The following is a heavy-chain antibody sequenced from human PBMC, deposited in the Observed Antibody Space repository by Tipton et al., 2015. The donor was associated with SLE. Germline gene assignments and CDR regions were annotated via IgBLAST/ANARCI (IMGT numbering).Heavy chain of an antibody. J-gene: IGHJ4*02. CDR1: GFSVSSNY. CDR3: ARGGTTQWLVLGD. Sequence: SLRLSYAASGFSVSSNYMSWVRQAPGMGLECVSIIYSGGTTYYADSVKGRFTISRDTSKNTLYLQMNSLRVEDTAVYYCARGGTTQWLVLGDWGQGTLVTVSS. CDR2: IYSGGTT. V-gene: IGHV3-66*02. D-gene: IGHD6-19*01.